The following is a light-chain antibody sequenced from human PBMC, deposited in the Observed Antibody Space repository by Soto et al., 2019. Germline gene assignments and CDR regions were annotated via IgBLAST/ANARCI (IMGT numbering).Light chain of an antibody. CDR2: WAS. CDR1: QSVLHSSNNRNY. J-gene: IGKJ1*01. CDR3: QQYYTTPRK. V-gene: IGKV4-1*01. Sequence: DIVMTHSPDSLAVSLGERATINCKSSQSVLHSSNNRNYITWYQQKPRQPPKLLIYWASTRESGVPDRFSGNGSGTYFTLTISSLQAEDVAVYNNQQYYTTPRKFGQGTKVEIK.